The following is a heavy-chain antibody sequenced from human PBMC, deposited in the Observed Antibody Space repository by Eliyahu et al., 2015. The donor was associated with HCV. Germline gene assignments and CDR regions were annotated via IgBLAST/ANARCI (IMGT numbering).Heavy chain of an antibody. V-gene: IGHV1-18*01. Sequence: RISAYNGNTNYAQKLQGRVTMTTDTSTSTAYMELRSLRSDDTAVYYCARSVIVYGDYTDAFDIWGQGTMVTVSS. CDR2: ISAYNGNT. D-gene: IGHD4-17*01. CDR3: ARSVIVYGDYTDAFDI. J-gene: IGHJ3*02.